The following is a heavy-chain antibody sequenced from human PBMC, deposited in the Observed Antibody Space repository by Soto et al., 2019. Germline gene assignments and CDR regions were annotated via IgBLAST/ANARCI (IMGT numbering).Heavy chain of an antibody. CDR3: ASLASHGPYYYDGMDV. CDR2: IIPIFGTA. CDR1: GGTFSSYA. J-gene: IGHJ6*02. V-gene: IGHV1-69*12. Sequence: QVQLVQSGAEVKKPGSSVKVSCKASGGTFSSYAISWVRQAPGQGLEWMGGIIPIFGTANYAQKFQGRVTITADESASTSYMGLSSLRSEDTAVYYCASLASHGPYYYDGMDVWGQGTTVTVSS.